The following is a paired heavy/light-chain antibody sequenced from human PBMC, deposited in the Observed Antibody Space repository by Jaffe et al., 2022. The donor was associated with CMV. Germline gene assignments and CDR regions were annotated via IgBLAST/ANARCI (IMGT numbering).Heavy chain of an antibody. J-gene: IGHJ5*01. V-gene: IGHV4-39*01. CDR1: GGSVSSPSDY. D-gene: IGHD1-1*01. CDR2: VPYSGTT. Sequence: QLHLQESGPALVRPSETLSLTCTVSGGSVSSPSDYWAWIRQPPGKTLEWIGSVPYSGTTYYNPSFMSRVIISVDTSNNQFSLSLMSVTATDTAMYYCARRPKNWISGFDSWGRGTLVAVSS. CDR3: ARRPKNWISGFDS.
Light chain of an antibody. J-gene: IGKJ1*01. Sequence: EIVLTQSPGTLSLSPGERATLSCRATQSVSTYLAWYQQKPGLAPRLLIYGASSRATGIPDRFSGSGSGTDFSLTISGLEPEDFAVYYCQHYGGIPRTFGQGTKVEIK. CDR2: GAS. CDR3: QHYGGIPRT. CDR1: QSVSTY. V-gene: IGKV3-20*01.